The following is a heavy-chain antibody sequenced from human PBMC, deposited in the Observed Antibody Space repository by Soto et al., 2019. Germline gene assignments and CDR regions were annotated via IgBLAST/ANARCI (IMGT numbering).Heavy chain of an antibody. CDR3: AKAQGGSPPGGMDV. J-gene: IGHJ6*02. V-gene: IGHV3-30*18. Sequence: QPGGSLRLSCAASGFDFSNDGFLWVRQAPGKGLEWVALISYDGTTKHFADSVEGRFTISRDNSKNTLFLQMNSLRPEDTGVYFCAKAQGGSPPGGMDVWGQGTAVTVSS. CDR2: ISYDGTTK. CDR1: GFDFSNDG. D-gene: IGHD3-10*01.